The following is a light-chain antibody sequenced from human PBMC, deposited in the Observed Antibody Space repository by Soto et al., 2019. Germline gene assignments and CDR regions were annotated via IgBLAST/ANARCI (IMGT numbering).Light chain of an antibody. Sequence: DIQMTQSPSTLSGSLGDRDTITCRASQTISSGLAWYQQKPGKAPKLLIYKASTLKSGVPSRFSGSGSGTECTLTSSSLQPDDFATYYWQHYDNYSVAFGQGTKVEL. V-gene: IGKV1-5*03. CDR1: QTISSG. CDR2: KAS. CDR3: QHYDNYSVA. J-gene: IGKJ1*01.